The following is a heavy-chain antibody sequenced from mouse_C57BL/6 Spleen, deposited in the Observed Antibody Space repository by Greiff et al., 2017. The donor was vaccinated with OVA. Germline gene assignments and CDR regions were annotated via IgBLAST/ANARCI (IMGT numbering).Heavy chain of an antibody. V-gene: IGHV1-52*01. CDR3: ASRGYYSSSYGYFDV. Sequence: QVQLQQPGAELVRPGSSVKLSCKASGYTFTSYWMHWVKQRPIQGLEWIGNIDPSDSETHYNQKFKDKATLTVDKSSSTAYMQLSSLTSEDSAVYDCASRGYYSSSYGYFDVWGTGTTVTVSS. J-gene: IGHJ1*03. CDR2: IDPSDSET. D-gene: IGHD1-1*01. CDR1: GYTFTSYW.